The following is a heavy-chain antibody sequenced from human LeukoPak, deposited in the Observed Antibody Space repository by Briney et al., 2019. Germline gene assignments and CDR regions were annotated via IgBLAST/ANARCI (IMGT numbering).Heavy chain of an antibody. J-gene: IGHJ6*03. CDR2: IYPGDSDT. D-gene: IGHD2-15*01. Sequence: GESLKISCKGSGYRFTSYWIGWVRQMPGKGLEWMGIIYPGDSDTRYSPSFQGQVTISADKSISTAYLQWSSLKASDTAMYYCARHRRYCSGGSCPKGYYMDVWGKGTTVTVSS. CDR1: GYRFTSYW. CDR3: ARHRRYCSGGSCPKGYYMDV. V-gene: IGHV5-51*01.